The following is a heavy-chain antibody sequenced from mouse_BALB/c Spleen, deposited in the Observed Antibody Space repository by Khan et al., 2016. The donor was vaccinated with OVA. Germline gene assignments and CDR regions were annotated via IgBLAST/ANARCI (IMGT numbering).Heavy chain of an antibody. CDR2: INPSNGGT. Sequence: QVQLQQPGAELVKPGASVKLSCKASGYTFTSYYLYWVKQRPGQGLEWIGGINPSNGGTYFNEKFESKATLTVDKSSSTAFMQVRSLTSEDSAVYYCTRSGWAAFAYWGQGTLVTVSA. CDR1: GYTFTSYY. D-gene: IGHD1-1*02. J-gene: IGHJ3*01. CDR3: TRSGWAAFAY. V-gene: IGHV1S81*02.